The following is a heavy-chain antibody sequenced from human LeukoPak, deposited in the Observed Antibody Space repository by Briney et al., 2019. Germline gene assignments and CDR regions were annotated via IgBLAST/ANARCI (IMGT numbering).Heavy chain of an antibody. J-gene: IGHJ6*02. D-gene: IGHD2-8*01. CDR3: AGERMSGMDV. CDR1: GGSISRYY. Sequence: SETLSLTCTVSGGSISRYYWSWIRQPPGKGLEWMGYIYYSGSTNYNPSLKSRVTISVDTSKNQFSLKLSSVAAADTAVYYCAGERMSGMDVWGQGTTVTVSS. CDR2: IYYSGST. V-gene: IGHV4-59*01.